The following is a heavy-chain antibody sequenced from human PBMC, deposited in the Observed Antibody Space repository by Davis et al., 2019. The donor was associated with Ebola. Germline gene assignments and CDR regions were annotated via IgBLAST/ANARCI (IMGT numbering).Heavy chain of an antibody. D-gene: IGHD3-10*01. CDR1: GFTFSSYA. V-gene: IGHV3-23*01. J-gene: IGHJ4*02. CDR2: IDGGGDAT. Sequence: GESLKISCAASGFTFSSYAMGWVRQAPGKGLEWVSSIDGGGDATYYADSVKGRLTISRDNSKKTLFLQMNSLRAEDTAVYYCAKDWGYMVRGVMIDYWGQGTLVTVSS. CDR3: AKDWGYMVRGVMIDY.